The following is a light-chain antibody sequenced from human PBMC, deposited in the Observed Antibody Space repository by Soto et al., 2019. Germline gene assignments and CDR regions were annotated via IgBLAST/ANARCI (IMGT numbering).Light chain of an antibody. CDR2: GAS. CDR3: QQYNNCLT. CDR1: QSVSRN. V-gene: IGKV3-15*01. Sequence: IVMTQSPATLSVSPGERATLSCRASQSVSRNLAWYQQKPGQAPRLLIYGASTRATDVPARFSGSGSGTEFTLTISNLQSEDSAVYYCQQYNNCLTFGGGTKVEL. J-gene: IGKJ4*01.